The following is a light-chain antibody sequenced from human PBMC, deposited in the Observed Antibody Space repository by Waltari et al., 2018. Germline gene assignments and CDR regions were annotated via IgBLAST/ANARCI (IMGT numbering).Light chain of an antibody. CDR1: ALPKQY. J-gene: IGLJ2*01. CDR3: QSADSSGKI. CDR2: KDT. Sequence: SYELTQPPSASVSPGQTARITCSGDALPKQYACWYQQKPGQAPVVVLYKDTERPSGIPERFSGSSSVTTVTLTISGVQAEDEADYYCQSADSSGKIFGGGTKLTVL. V-gene: IGLV3-25*03.